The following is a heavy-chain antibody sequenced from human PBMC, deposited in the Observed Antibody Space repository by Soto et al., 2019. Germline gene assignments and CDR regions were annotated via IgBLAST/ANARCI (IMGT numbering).Heavy chain of an antibody. V-gene: IGHV4-59*08. J-gene: IGHJ6*02. CDR2: INYAGYS. CDR3: ARHGFGPLHGLVDV. Sequence: QVQLQESGPGLVKPSETLSLTCTVSGGSITNYYCSWFRQPPGKGLEWIGYINYAGYSAYNLSLKRRVPLSMDASKTQFSLMLESVTATDTAVYYCARHGFGPLHGLVDVWGPGTTVIVSS. CDR1: GGSITNYY. D-gene: IGHD3-10*01.